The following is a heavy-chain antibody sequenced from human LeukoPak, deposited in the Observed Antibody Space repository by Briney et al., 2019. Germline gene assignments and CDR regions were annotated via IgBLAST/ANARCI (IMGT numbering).Heavy chain of an antibody. CDR3: ARDWGYSGSYFDY. J-gene: IGHJ4*02. Sequence: GGSLRLSCAASGFTFSSYGMHWVRQAPGKGLEWVAVIWYDGSNKYYADSMKGRFTISRDNSKNTLYLQMNSLRAEDTAVYYCARDWGYSGSYFDYWGQGTLVTVSS. D-gene: IGHD1-26*01. V-gene: IGHV3-33*01. CDR2: IWYDGSNK. CDR1: GFTFSSYG.